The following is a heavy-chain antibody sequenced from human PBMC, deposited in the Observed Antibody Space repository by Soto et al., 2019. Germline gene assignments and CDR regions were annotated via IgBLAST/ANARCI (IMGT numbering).Heavy chain of an antibody. CDR1: GFTFSSYS. J-gene: IGHJ4*02. CDR3: ARGWLGGVASIRGDY. V-gene: IGHV3-48*01. Sequence: EVQLVEFGGGLVQPGGSLRLSCAASGFTFSSYSMNWVRQAPGKGLEWVSYISSSSGPIYYADSVKGRFTISRDNAKNSLYLQMHSLRAEDTAVYYCARGWLGGVASIRGDYWGQGTLVTVSS. D-gene: IGHD5-12*01. CDR2: ISSSSGPI.